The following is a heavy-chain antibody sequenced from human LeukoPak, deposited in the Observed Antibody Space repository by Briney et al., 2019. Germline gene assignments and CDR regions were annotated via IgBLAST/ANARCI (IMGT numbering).Heavy chain of an antibody. Sequence: KPSETLSLTCTVSGGSISSSSYYWGWIRQPPGKGLEWIGSIYYSGSTYYNPSLKSRVTISVDTSKNQFSLKLSSVTAADTAVYYCARDIPYCSGGSCYVGWGQGTLVTVSS. CDR2: IYYSGST. D-gene: IGHD2-15*01. CDR1: GGSISSSSYY. V-gene: IGHV4-39*07. J-gene: IGHJ4*02. CDR3: ARDIPYCSGGSCYVG.